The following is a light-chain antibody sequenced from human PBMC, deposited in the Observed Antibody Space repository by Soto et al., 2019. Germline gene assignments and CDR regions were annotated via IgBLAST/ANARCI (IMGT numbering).Light chain of an antibody. CDR3: TSYTGSAPSYV. CDR2: DVN. CDR1: TTDVDGYDY. J-gene: IGLJ1*01. Sequence: PVLTRPVYVYRSHLHWRTISRTEATTDVDGYDYVSWYQQHPGQAPKLMIFDVNNRPSGVSGRFSGSKSGDTASLTISGLQSEDDGDYYCTSYTGSAPSYVFGSGTKVTVL. V-gene: IGLV2-14*03.